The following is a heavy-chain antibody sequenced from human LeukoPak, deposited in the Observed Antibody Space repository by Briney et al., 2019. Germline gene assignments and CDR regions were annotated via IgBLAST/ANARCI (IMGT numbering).Heavy chain of an antibody. Sequence: PGGSLRLSCEDSGLSFSTYWMSWVRQAPGKGLEWVANIKPDGGEKYYVDSVKGRFTISRDNAKNSLYLQMNSLRAEDTAVYYCARDGSGWSRNWGQGTLVTVSS. D-gene: IGHD6-19*01. CDR3: ARDGSGWSRN. CDR1: GLSFSTYW. CDR2: IKPDGGEK. J-gene: IGHJ4*02. V-gene: IGHV3-7*01.